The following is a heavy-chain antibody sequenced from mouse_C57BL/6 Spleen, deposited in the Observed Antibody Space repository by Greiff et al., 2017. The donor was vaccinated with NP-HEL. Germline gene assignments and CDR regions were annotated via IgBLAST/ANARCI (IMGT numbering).Heavy chain of an antibody. Sequence: EVQLQQSGPELVKPGASVKISCKASGYTFTDYYMNWVKQSHGKSLEWIGDINPNNGGTSYNQKFKGKATLTVDKSSSTAYMELRSLTSEDSAVYYCARRLRGVWYYFDYWGQGTTLTVSS. D-gene: IGHD1-1*02. CDR2: INPNNGGT. CDR1: GYTFTDYY. J-gene: IGHJ2*01. CDR3: ARRLRGVWYYFDY. V-gene: IGHV1-26*01.